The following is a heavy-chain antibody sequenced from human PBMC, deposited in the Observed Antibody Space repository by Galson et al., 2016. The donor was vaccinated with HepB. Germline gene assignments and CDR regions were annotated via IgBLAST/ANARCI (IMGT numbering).Heavy chain of an antibody. CDR1: GFIFSRYS. J-gene: IGHJ6*02. D-gene: IGHD3-3*01. CDR3: ARVMVDYHYWSNKPKHYYSGMDV. CDR2: IVSGSDTI. Sequence: SLRLSCAASGFIFSRYSMNWVRQAPGKGLEWVSYIVSGSDTIYYADSVKGRFTISRDNAKSSLYLQMNSLRAEDTAVYYCARVMVDYHYWSNKPKHYYSGMDVWGQGTTVTVSS. V-gene: IGHV3-48*04.